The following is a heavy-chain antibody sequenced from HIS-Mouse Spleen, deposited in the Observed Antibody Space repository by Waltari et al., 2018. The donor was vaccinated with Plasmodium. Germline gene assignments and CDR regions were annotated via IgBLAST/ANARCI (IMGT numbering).Heavy chain of an antibody. Sequence: QVQLVESGGGVVQPGRSLRLSCAASGFTFSSYAMHWVRQAPGKGLEWVAVISYDGNNKYYADSVKGRFTISRDNSKNTLYLQMNSLRAEDTAVYYCARLYYDFWSGYYPYGMDVWGQGTTVTVSS. CDR3: ARLYYDFWSGYYPYGMDV. CDR1: GFTFSSYA. V-gene: IGHV3-30*04. J-gene: IGHJ6*02. CDR2: ISYDGNNK. D-gene: IGHD3-3*01.